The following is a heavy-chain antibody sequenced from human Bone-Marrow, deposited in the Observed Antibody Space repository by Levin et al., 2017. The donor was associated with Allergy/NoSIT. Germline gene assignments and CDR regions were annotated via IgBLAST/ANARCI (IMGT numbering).Heavy chain of an antibody. J-gene: IGHJ4*02. CDR3: AKEISPRTAVAGNFDF. CDR1: GFTVDDYI. D-gene: IGHD6-19*01. Sequence: GGSLRLSCAASGFTVDDYIIHWVRQAPGKGLEWVSLISWDGDKTFYADSVRGGFTISRDNSTNSVYLQMNSLRTEDTAFYYCAKEISPRTAVAGNFDFWGQGTLVTVSS. CDR2: ISWDGDKT. V-gene: IGHV3-43*01.